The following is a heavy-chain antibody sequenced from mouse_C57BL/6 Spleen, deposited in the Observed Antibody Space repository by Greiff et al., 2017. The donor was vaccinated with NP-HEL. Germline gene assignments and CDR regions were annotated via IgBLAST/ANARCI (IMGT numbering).Heavy chain of an antibody. Sequence: VQLQQSGPELVKPGASVKISCKASGYSFTDSNMNWVKQSHGKSLEWIGVLYPNYGTTSYNEKFKGKATLTADQSSSTAYMQLNSLTSADSEVYDCARSESYGYVCFDDWGTGTTVTVSS. V-gene: IGHV1-39*01. D-gene: IGHD3-3*01. J-gene: IGHJ1*03. CDR1: GYSFTDSN. CDR3: ARSESYGYVCFDD. CDR2: LYPNYGTT.